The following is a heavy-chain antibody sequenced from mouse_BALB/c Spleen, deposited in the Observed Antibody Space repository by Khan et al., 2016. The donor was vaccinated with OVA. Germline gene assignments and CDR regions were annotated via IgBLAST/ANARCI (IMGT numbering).Heavy chain of an antibody. Sequence: QIQLVQSGPELKKPGETVKISCKASGYTFTNYGMNWVKQSPGKALKWMGWINTYTGEPTYADDFKGRFAFSLETSASTTYLQINNLKNEDTATYFCARPPYFSYTLDHWGQGTSVTVSS. CDR3: ARPPYFSYTLDH. J-gene: IGHJ4*01. D-gene: IGHD2-10*01. CDR1: GYTFTNYG. CDR2: INTYTGEP. V-gene: IGHV9-3-1*01.